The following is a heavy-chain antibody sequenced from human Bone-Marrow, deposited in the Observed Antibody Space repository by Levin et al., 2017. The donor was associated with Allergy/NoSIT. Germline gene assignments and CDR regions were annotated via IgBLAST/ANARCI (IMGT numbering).Heavy chain of an antibody. V-gene: IGHV1-2*02. Sequence: GESLKISCKASGYTFTGYYMHWVRQAPGQGLEWMGWINPNSVGTNYAQKFQGSVTMTRDTSISTAYMELSRLRSDDTAVYYCAGGWGATLPGGRALDYWGQGTLVTVSS. J-gene: IGHJ4*02. CDR1: GYTFTGYY. CDR2: INPNSVGT. CDR3: AGGWGATLPGGRALDY. D-gene: IGHD1-26*01.